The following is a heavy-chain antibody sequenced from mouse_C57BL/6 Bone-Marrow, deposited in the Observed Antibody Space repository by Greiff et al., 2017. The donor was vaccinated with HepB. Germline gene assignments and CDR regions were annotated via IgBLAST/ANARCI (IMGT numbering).Heavy chain of an antibody. CDR3: ARLESNYEDYFDY. CDR2: IDPEDGET. D-gene: IGHD2-5*01. V-gene: IGHV14-2*01. Sequence: EVKLMESGAELVKPGASVKLSCTASGFNIKDYYMHWVKQRTEQGLEWIGRIDPEDGETKYAPKFQGKATIPADTSSNTAYLQLSSLTSEDTAVYYCARLESNYEDYFDYWGQGTTLTVSS. CDR1: GFNIKDYY. J-gene: IGHJ2*01.